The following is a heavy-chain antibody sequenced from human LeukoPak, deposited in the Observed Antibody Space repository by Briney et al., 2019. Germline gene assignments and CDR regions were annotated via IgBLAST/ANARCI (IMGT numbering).Heavy chain of an antibody. CDR2: INPKNGGT. V-gene: IGHV1-2*02. D-gene: IGHD3-16*01. CDR1: GYTFTDYF. CDR3: AKAYEYGWFDP. J-gene: IGHJ5*02. Sequence: GASVKVSCKASGYTFTDYFLHWVRQAPGQGLEWMGWINPKNGGTNYAQKFQGRVTMTSDTSISTGNMEPSRLRYDDTAVYYCAKAYEYGWFDPWGQGTLVTVSS.